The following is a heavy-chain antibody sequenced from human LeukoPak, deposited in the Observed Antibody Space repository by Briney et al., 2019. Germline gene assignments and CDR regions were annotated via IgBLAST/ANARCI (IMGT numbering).Heavy chain of an antibody. V-gene: IGHV3-23*01. D-gene: IGHD3-3*01. CDR3: AKGGPLRFLEWLQRGGDYYMDV. CDR2: ISGSGGST. J-gene: IGHJ6*03. CDR1: GFTFSSYA. Sequence: PGGSLRLSCAASGFTFSSYAMSWVRQAPGKGLEWVSAISGSGGSTYYADSVKGRFTISRDNSKNTLYLQMNSLRAEDTAVYYCAKGGPLRFLEWLQRGGDYYMDVWGKGTTVTVSS.